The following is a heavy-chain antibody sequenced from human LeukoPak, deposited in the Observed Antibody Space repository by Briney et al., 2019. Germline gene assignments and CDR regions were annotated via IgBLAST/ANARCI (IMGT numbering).Heavy chain of an antibody. J-gene: IGHJ4*02. V-gene: IGHV3-23*01. CDR3: AKGYSSSWYYFDY. CDR1: GFTFSSYG. Sequence: TGGSLRLSCAASGFTFSSYGMHWVRQAPGKGLEWVSAISGSGGSTYYADSVKGRFTISRDNSKNTVYLQMNSLRAEDTAVYYCAKGYSSSWYYFDYWGQGTLVTVSS. CDR2: ISGSGGST. D-gene: IGHD6-13*01.